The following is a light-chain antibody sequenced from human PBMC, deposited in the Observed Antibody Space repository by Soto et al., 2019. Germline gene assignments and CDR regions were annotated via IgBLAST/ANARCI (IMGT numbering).Light chain of an antibody. CDR1: QSVRSTY. V-gene: IGKV3-20*01. CDR2: GAS. Sequence: EIVLTQSPGTLSLSPGERATLSCRASQSVRSTYLAWYQQKPGQAPRLLIYGASNRATGIPDRFSGSGSGTDFTLTISSLQSEDFAVYYCQQYNSWPLTFGGGTKVEI. J-gene: IGKJ4*01. CDR3: QQYNSWPLT.